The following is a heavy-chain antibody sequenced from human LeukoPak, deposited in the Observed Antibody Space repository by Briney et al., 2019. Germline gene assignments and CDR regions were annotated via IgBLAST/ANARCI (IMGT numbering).Heavy chain of an antibody. J-gene: IGHJ5*02. CDR3: ARVAYFDCLPVYSWFDP. CDR1: GYTFTGYY. D-gene: IGHD3-9*01. CDR2: INPNSGGT. V-gene: IGHV1-2*02. Sequence: ASVKVSCKASGYTFTGYYMHWVRQAPGQGLEWMGWINPNSGGTNYAQKFQGRVTMTRDTSISTAYMELSRLRSDDTAVYYCARVAYFDCLPVYSWFDPWGQGTLVTVSS.